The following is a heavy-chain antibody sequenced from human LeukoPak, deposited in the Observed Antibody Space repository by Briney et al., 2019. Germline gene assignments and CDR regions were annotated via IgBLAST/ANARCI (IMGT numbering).Heavy chain of an antibody. V-gene: IGHV1-18*01. CDR1: GYTFTSYG. D-gene: IGHD4-17*01. J-gene: IGHJ4*02. CDR3: ARGVDDFGDFCFDY. CDR2: ISTYNGET. Sequence: ASVKVSCQASGYTFTSYGISWVRQVPGQGLEWMGWISTYNGETNYAEKVQGRVTLTTDTSTNTAYMEMRSLRSDDTAIYYCARGVDDFGDFCFDYWGRGTQVTVSS.